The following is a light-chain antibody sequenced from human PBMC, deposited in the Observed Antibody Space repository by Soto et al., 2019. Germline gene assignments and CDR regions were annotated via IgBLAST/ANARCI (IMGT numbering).Light chain of an antibody. CDR2: EVS. V-gene: IGLV2-14*01. CDR3: AVWDDSLNGLWV. J-gene: IGLJ3*02. Sequence: QSALTQPASVSGSPGQSITISCTGTSSDVGGYNYVSWYQQHPGKAPKLMIYEVSNRPSGVPDRFPGSKSGTSASLAISGLQSEDEADYYCAVWDDSLNGLWVFGGGTKLTVL. CDR1: SSDVGGYNY.